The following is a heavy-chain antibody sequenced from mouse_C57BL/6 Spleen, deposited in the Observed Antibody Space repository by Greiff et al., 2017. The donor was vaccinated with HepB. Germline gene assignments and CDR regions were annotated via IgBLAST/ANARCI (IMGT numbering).Heavy chain of an antibody. V-gene: IGHV1-12*01. CDR3: ARQTLYYSNYGGYAMDY. CDR1: GYTFTSYN. Sequence: QVQLQQSGAELVRPGASVKMSCKASGYTFTSYNMHWVKQTPRQGLEWIGAIYPGNGDTSYNQKFKGKATLTVDKSSSTAYMQLSSLTSEDSAVYFCARQTLYYSNYGGYAMDYWGQGTSVTVSS. CDR2: IYPGNGDT. J-gene: IGHJ4*01. D-gene: IGHD2-5*01.